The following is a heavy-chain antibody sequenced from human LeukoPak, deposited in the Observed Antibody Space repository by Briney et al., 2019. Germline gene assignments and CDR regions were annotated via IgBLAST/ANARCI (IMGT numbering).Heavy chain of an antibody. D-gene: IGHD6-13*01. CDR2: MNPNSGNT. CDR1: GYTFTSYD. V-gene: IGHV1-8*01. CDR3: ATDGPGIAAAGTLDAFDI. J-gene: IGHJ3*02. Sequence: GASVKVSCKASGYTFTSYDINWVRQATGQGLEWMGWMNPNSGNTGYAQKFQGRVTMTRDTSISTAYMELSRLRSDDTAVYYCATDGPGIAAAGTLDAFDIWGQGTMVTVSS.